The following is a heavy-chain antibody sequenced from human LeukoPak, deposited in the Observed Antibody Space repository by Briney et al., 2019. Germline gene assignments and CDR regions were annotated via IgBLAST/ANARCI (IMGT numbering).Heavy chain of an antibody. D-gene: IGHD1-26*01. CDR2: IYHSGST. V-gene: IGHV4-30-2*01. J-gene: IGHJ3*02. Sequence: SETLSLTCAVSGGSISSGGYSWSWIRQPPGKGLEWIGYIYHSGSTYYNPSLKSRVTISVDRSKNQFSLKLSSVTAADTAVYYCARDRIVGATKHAFDIWGQGTMVTVSS. CDR3: ARDRIVGATKHAFDI. CDR1: GGSISSGGYS.